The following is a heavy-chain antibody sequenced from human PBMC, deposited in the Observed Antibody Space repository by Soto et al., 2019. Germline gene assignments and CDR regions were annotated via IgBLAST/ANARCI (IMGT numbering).Heavy chain of an antibody. D-gene: IGHD3-22*01. CDR3: ARVIGYYYHMDV. CDR1: GGSFSTCT. V-gene: IGHV1-18*01. Sequence: ASAKVSCKASGGSFSTCTISWVRQAPGQGLEWMGWISAYNGNTNYAQNLQGRVTMTTDTSTSTAYMALRSLRSDDTAVYYCARVIGYYYHMDVWGQGTTVTVSS. CDR2: ISAYNGNT. J-gene: IGHJ6*03.